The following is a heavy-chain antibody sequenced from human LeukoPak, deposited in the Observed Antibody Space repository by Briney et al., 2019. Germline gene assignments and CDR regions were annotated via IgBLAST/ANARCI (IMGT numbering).Heavy chain of an antibody. CDR3: ARERGGYNAFDY. Sequence: SETLSLTCTVSGGSISSGSYYWSWIRQPAGRGLEWIGRIYTTGSTNYNPSLKSRVTISIDTSKNQFSLKLSSVTAADTAVYYCARERGGYNAFDYWGQGTLVTVSS. J-gene: IGHJ4*02. V-gene: IGHV4-61*02. CDR1: GGSISSGSYY. CDR2: IYTTGST. D-gene: IGHD5-24*01.